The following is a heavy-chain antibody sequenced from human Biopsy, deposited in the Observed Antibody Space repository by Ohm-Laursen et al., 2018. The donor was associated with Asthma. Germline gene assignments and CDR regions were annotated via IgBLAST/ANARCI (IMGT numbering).Heavy chain of an antibody. CDR3: VRGSSSWHHGPFHYYYGLDV. Sequence: GTLSLTCTVSGGSMTPTSHYWDWIRQAPGKGLEWIGYISYGGKTSYNPSLESRVTVSADTSKIQFSLKLTSVTAADTAVYYCVRGSSSWHHGPFHYYYGLDVWGQGTTATVSS. D-gene: IGHD6-13*01. J-gene: IGHJ6*02. CDR1: GGSMTPTSHY. CDR2: ISYGGKT. V-gene: IGHV4-39*01.